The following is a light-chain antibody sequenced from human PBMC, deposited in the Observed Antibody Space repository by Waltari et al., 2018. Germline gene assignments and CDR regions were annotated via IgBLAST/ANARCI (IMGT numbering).Light chain of an antibody. CDR3: QQRSNWPLYT. CDR2: EAS. J-gene: IGKJ2*01. CDR1: QSVINY. Sequence: ELVLTQSPATLSLSPGERATLSCRASQSVINYLAWYQQKPGQAPRLLIHEASSRATGIPARFSGSGSGTDFTLTISSLEPEDFAVYYCQQRSNWPLYTFGQGTKLEIK. V-gene: IGKV3-11*01.